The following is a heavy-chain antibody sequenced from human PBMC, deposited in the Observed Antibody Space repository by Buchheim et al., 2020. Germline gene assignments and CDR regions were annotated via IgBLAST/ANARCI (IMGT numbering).Heavy chain of an antibody. Sequence: EVQLVESGGVVVQPGGSLRLSCAASGFTFDDYAMHWVRQAPGKGLEWVSLISWDGGSTYYADSVKGRFTISRDNSKNYLYLQMNSLRAEDTALYYCAKDTFSGEGLFYGMDVWGQGTT. D-gene: IGHD4-17*01. CDR1: GFTFDDYA. V-gene: IGHV3-43D*03. J-gene: IGHJ6*02. CDR3: AKDTFSGEGLFYGMDV. CDR2: ISWDGGST.